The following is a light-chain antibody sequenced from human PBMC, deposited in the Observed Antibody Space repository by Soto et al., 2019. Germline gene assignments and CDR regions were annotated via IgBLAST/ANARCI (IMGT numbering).Light chain of an antibody. J-gene: IGKJ3*01. CDR1: QGIGND. Sequence: DIQMTQSPSSLSASVGDRVTITCRASQGIGNDLAWYQQKPGKAPKCLIYAASSLQSGVPSRFSRSGSGADFTLTISCLQPDDFAIYDCLQYTNYPFTFGLGTQVDIK. CDR3: LQYTNYPFT. CDR2: AAS. V-gene: IGKV1-17*01.